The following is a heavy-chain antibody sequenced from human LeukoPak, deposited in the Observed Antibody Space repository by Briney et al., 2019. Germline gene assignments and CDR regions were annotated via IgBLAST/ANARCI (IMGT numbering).Heavy chain of an antibody. D-gene: IGHD1-26*01. J-gene: IGHJ4*02. V-gene: IGHV1-18*01. CDR1: GYTFTSYG. CDR2: ISAYNGNT. Sequence: GASVTVSCKASGYTFTSYGISWVRQAPGQGLEWMGWISAYNGNTNYAQKLQGRVTMTTDTSTSTAYMELRSLRSDDTAVYYCASWNSEWELPQFDYWGQGTLVTVSS. CDR3: ASWNSEWELPQFDY.